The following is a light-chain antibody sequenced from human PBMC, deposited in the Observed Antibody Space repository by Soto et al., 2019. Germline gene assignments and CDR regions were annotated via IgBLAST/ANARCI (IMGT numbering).Light chain of an antibody. CDR1: QAIGNF. CDR2: AAS. CDR3: HQTDSFPQT. V-gene: IGKV1-27*01. J-gene: IGKJ1*01. Sequence: DIQMTQSPSSLSASVGSRVNITCRATQAIGNFVAWYQQQPGKVPKVLIYAASTLHSGVPPRFSGAQSGPDFTLTISSLQPDDVATYYCHQTDSFPQTFGQGTKVEIK.